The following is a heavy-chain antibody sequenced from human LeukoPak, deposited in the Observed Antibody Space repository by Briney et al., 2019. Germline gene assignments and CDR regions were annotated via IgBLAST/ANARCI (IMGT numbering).Heavy chain of an antibody. Sequence: SETLSLTCTVSRGSISSTDYYWGWIRQPPGKGLEWIGAIYVSGSAYYNPSLKSRVTISIDTSKSQFSLRLTSVTAADTAVYYCARGFDSKSTYFDYWGQGTLVTVSS. V-gene: IGHV4-39*07. CDR2: IYVSGSA. J-gene: IGHJ4*02. D-gene: IGHD5-12*01. CDR1: RGSISSTDYY. CDR3: ARGFDSKSTYFDY.